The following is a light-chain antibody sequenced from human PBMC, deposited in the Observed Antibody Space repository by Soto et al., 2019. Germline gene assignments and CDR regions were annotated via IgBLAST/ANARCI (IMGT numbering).Light chain of an antibody. CDR1: QSIRTY. CDR3: QQSYSTPWT. CDR2: TES. Sequence: DIQMTQSPSSLSASVGDRVIITCRASQSIRTYLNWYQQKPGKAPNLLIYTESNLQSGVSSRFTGSGSGTDFTLTISSLQPEDLGTYFCQQSYSTPWTFAQGTKVEIK. J-gene: IGKJ1*01. V-gene: IGKV1-39*01.